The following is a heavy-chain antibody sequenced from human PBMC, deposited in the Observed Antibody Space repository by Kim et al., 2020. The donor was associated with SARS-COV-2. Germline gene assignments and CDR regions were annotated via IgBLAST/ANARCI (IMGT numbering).Heavy chain of an antibody. J-gene: IGHJ6*04. V-gene: IGHV3-73*01. Sequence: GGSLRLSCAASGFTFSGSGMHWVRQASGKGLEWVARIRSKVNSYATAYAASVKVRFTSSRANSKNMAYLQMNSLKTEATAVYYCTREGDYYGMDVWGEGTTVTASS. CDR2: IRSKVNSYAT. CDR3: TREGDYYGMDV. D-gene: IGHD3-16*01. CDR1: GFTFSGSG.